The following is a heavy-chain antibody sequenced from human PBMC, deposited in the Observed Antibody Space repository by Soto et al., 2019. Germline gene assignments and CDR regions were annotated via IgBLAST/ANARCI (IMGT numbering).Heavy chain of an antibody. V-gene: IGHV3-23*01. CDR3: AKAEGYCSGGSCYYYYYMDV. Sequence: EVQLLESGGGLVQPGGSLRLSCAASGFTFSSYAMSWVRQAPGKGLEWVSAISGSGGSTYYAGSVKGRFTISRDNSKNTLYLQMNSLRAEDTAVYYCAKAEGYCSGGSCYYYYYMDVWGKGTTVTVSS. D-gene: IGHD2-15*01. CDR1: GFTFSSYA. CDR2: ISGSGGST. J-gene: IGHJ6*03.